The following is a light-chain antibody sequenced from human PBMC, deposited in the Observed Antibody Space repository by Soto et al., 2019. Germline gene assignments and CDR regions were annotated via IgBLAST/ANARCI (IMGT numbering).Light chain of an antibody. Sequence: VLTQSPGTLSLSPGERATLSCRASQSVSNSHLAWHQQKPGQAPRLLIFGVSSRAAGIPDRFSGSGSGTDFTLTISRLEPEDYAVYYCQQYDKSPLTFGGGTKVDSK. CDR1: QSVSNSH. V-gene: IGKV3-20*01. CDR3: QQYDKSPLT. J-gene: IGKJ4*01. CDR2: GVS.